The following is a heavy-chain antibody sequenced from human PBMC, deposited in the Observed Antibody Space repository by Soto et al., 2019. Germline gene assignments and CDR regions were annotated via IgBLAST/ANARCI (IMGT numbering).Heavy chain of an antibody. CDR3: ARSYSYGDFDY. CDR2: IYNGGST. Sequence: GGSPRLSCVVSGFTVSSNYMNWVRQAPGQGLEWVSVIYNGGSTYYADSVKGRFTISRDNSKNTLYLQMNSLRAEDTAVYFCARSYSYGDFDYWGQGTLVTVSS. V-gene: IGHV3-53*01. D-gene: IGHD5-18*01. J-gene: IGHJ4*02. CDR1: GFTVSSNY.